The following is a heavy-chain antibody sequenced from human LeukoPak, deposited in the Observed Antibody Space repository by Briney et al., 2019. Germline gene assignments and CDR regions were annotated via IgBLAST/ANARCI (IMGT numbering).Heavy chain of an antibody. J-gene: IGHJ4*02. CDR2: ISTSSSIV. CDR3: ARGAAAADH. D-gene: IGHD6-13*01. Sequence: PGGSLRLSCAASGFTFSNAWMSWVRQAPGKGLEWVSYISTSSSIVYYADSVKGRFTISRDNAKKSLYLQMNSLRDDDTGVYYCARGAAAADHWGQGTPVTVSS. V-gene: IGHV3-48*02. CDR1: GFTFSNAW.